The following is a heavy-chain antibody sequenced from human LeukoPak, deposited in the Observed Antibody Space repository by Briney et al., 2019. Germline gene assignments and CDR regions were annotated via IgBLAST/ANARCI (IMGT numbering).Heavy chain of an antibody. CDR1: GFTFSSYA. V-gene: IGHV3-23*01. J-gene: IGHJ4*02. CDR2: ISGSGGST. D-gene: IGHD1-26*01. CDR3: AREWSSGSYYGVVDY. Sequence: PGGSLRLSCAASGFTFSSYAMSWVRQAPGKGLEWVSAISGSGGSTYYADSVKGRFTISRDNSKNTLYLQMNSLRAEDTAVYYCAREWSSGSYYGVVDYWGQGTLVTVSS.